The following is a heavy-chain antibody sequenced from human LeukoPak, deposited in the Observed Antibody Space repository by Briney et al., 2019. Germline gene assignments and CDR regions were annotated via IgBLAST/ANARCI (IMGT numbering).Heavy chain of an antibody. D-gene: IGHD2-2*01. V-gene: IGHV3-64*01. CDR2: ISSNGGST. Sequence: GGSLRLSCAASGFTFSSYAMHWVRQAPGKGLEYVSAISSNGGSTYYANSVKGRFTISRDNSKNTLYLQMGSLRAEDMAVYYCARGGVPAFFNYMDVWGKGTTVTVSS. CDR3: ARGGVPAFFNYMDV. CDR1: GFTFSSYA. J-gene: IGHJ6*03.